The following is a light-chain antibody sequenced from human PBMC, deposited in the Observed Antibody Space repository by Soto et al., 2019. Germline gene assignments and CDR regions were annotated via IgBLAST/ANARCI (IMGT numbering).Light chain of an antibody. CDR1: HSFGSL. CDR2: GAS. V-gene: IGKV3-15*01. CDR3: QQSRTWRT. J-gene: IGKJ1*01. Sequence: LFMTHSPATLSVSPLERATVSCRASHSFGSLLAWYQQKPGQAPRLLIYGASTRATGIPAGFTGSGFGTDYTLTISSLEPEDFAVYYCQQSRTWRTFGQGTXVEIK.